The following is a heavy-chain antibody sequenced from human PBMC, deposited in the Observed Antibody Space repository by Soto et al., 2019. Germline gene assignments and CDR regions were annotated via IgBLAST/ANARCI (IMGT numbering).Heavy chain of an antibody. D-gene: IGHD1-26*01. CDR3: ARGPGDYYYYGMDV. J-gene: IGHJ6*02. Sequence: ASVKVSCKASEYTFTGYYMHWVRQAPGQGLEWMGWINPNSGGTNYAQKFQGWVTMTRDTSISTAYMELSRLRSDDTAVYYCARGPGDYYYYGMDVRGQGTTVTVSS. CDR2: INPNSGGT. CDR1: EYTFTGYY. V-gene: IGHV1-2*04.